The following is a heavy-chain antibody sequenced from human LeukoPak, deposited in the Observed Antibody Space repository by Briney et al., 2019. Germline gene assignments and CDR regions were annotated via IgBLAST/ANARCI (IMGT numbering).Heavy chain of an antibody. CDR3: AKASSSGWYGVYYFDY. CDR2: ISGSGGST. D-gene: IGHD6-19*01. J-gene: IGHJ4*02. V-gene: IGHV3-23*01. CDR1: GFSVSTNF. Sequence: PGGSLRLSCAASGFSVSTNFMNWVRQAPGRGLEWVSAISGSGGSTYYADSVKGRFTISRDNSKNTLYLQMNSLRAEDTAVYYCAKASSSGWYGVYYFDYWGQGTLVTVSS.